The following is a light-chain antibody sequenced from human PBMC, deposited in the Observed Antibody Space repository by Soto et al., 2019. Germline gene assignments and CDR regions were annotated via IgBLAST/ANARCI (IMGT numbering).Light chain of an antibody. CDR1: SSNIGAGYD. CDR2: TNS. CDR3: AAWDDSLNARV. Sequence: QSVLTQPPSVSGAPGQRVTISCTGSSSNIGAGYDVHWYQHLPGTAPKLLVYTNSNRPSGVPDRFSGSKSGSSASLAITGLQADDEADYYSAAWDDSLNARVFGTGTKVTVL. J-gene: IGLJ1*01. V-gene: IGLV1-40*01.